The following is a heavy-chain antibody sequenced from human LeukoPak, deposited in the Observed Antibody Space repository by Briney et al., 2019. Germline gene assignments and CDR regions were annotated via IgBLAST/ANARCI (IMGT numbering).Heavy chain of an antibody. J-gene: IGHJ4*02. Sequence: GESLRLSCAASGFTFSDYYMSWIRKAPGKGLEWVSYISGSGTTIYYADSVKGRFTVSRDNAKNSLYLQMNSLRAEDTVLYYCGRGLWLSQMYASGWLNDYWGQGTLVTVSS. CDR3: GRGLWLSQMYASGWLNDY. CDR2: ISGSGTTI. CDR1: GFTFSDYY. D-gene: IGHD2-8*01. V-gene: IGHV3-11*04.